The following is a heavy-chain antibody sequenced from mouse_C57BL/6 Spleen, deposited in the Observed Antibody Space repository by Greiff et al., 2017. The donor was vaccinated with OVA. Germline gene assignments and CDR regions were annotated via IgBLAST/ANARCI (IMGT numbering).Heavy chain of an antibody. J-gene: IGHJ4*01. CDR2: IYPGDGDT. CDR3: ARDSSGYTVNAMDY. CDR1: GYAFSSSW. V-gene: IGHV1-82*01. D-gene: IGHD3-2*02. Sequence: QVQLKQSGPELVKPGASVKISCKASGYAFSSSWMNWVKQRPGKGLEWIGRIYPGDGDTNYNGKFKGKATLTADKSSSTAYMQLSSLTSEDSAVYFCARDSSGYTVNAMDYWGQGTSVTVSS.